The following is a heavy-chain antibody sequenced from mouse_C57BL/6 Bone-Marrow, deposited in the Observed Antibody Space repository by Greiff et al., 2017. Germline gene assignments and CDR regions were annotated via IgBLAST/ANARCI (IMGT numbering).Heavy chain of an antibody. V-gene: IGHV1-72*01. CDR1: GYTFTSYW. CDR3: ARWDCDGSSDGYFDV. D-gene: IGHD1-1*01. Sequence: QVQLQQPGAELVKPGASVKLSCKASGYTFTSYWMHWVKQRPGRGLEWIGRIDPNSGGTKYNEKFKSKATLTVDKPSSTAYMRLSSLTTEDSAVYYCARWDCDGSSDGYFDVWGTGTTVTVSS. J-gene: IGHJ1*03. CDR2: IDPNSGGT.